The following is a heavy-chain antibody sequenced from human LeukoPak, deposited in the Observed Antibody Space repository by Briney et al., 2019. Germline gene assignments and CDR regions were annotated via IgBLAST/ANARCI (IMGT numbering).Heavy chain of an antibody. V-gene: IGHV3-21*01. CDR1: GFTFSNYG. CDR2: ISSSSSYI. CDR3: ARDYYDSSGYYYLPHYYYYYYMDV. J-gene: IGHJ6*03. D-gene: IGHD3-22*01. Sequence: GGSLRLSCAASGFTFSNYGLSWVRQAPGKGLEWVSSISSSSSYIYYADSAKGRFTISRDNAKNSLYLQMNSLRAEDTAVYYCARDYYDSSGYYYLPHYYYYYYMDVWGKGTTVTVSS.